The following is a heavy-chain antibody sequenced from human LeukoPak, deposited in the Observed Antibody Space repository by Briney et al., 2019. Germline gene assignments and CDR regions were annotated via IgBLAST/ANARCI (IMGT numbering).Heavy chain of an antibody. CDR2: IIPILGIA. CDR1: GGTFSSYA. V-gene: IGHV1-69*04. D-gene: IGHD1-14*01. Sequence: ASVKVSCKASGGTFSSYAISWVRQAPGQGLEWMGRIIPILGIANYAQKFQGRVTITADKSTSTAYMELSSLRSEDTAVYYCVRPGTPLGAFDIWGQGTMVTVSS. J-gene: IGHJ3*02. CDR3: VRPGTPLGAFDI.